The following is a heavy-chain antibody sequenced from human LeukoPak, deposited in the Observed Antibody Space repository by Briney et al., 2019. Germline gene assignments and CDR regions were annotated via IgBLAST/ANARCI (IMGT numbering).Heavy chain of an antibody. J-gene: IGHJ4*02. Sequence: GESLKISCKGSGYSFTSYWIGWVRQMPGKGLEGMGIIYPGDSDTRYSPSFQGQVTISADKSISTAYLQWSSLKASDTAMHYCARHSTAAGTQTWGQGTLVTVSS. CDR3: ARHSTAAGTQT. V-gene: IGHV5-51*01. CDR1: GYSFTSYW. CDR2: IYPGDSDT. D-gene: IGHD6-13*01.